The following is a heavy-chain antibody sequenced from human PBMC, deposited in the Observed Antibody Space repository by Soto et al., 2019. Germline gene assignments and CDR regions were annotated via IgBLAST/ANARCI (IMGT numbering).Heavy chain of an antibody. CDR3: ARDHRYSGNWAFDY. CDR1: GGSINSSDW. J-gene: IGHJ4*02. Sequence: QVQLQESGPGLVKPSGTLSLTCAVSGGSINSSDWWNWVRQPPGKGLEWIGEIYHGGNINYNPSLKSRVTISIDKSKNQVSLNLSSVTAADTAVYYCARDHRYSGNWAFDYWGQGALVTVSS. V-gene: IGHV4-4*02. D-gene: IGHD3-16*02. CDR2: IYHGGNI.